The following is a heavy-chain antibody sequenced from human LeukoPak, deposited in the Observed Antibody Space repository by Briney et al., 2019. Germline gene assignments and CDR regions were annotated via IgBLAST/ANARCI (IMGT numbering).Heavy chain of an antibody. CDR2: IIPIFGTA. D-gene: IGHD3-22*01. V-gene: IGHV1-69*05. J-gene: IGHJ4*02. Sequence: ASVKVSCKASGGTFSSYAISWVRQAPGQGLEWMGRIIPIFGTANYAQKFQGRVTITTDESTSTAYMELSSLRSEDTAVYYCARDRGYYDSSGYPYYFDYWGQGTLVTVSS. CDR1: GGTFSSYA. CDR3: ARDRGYYDSSGYPYYFDY.